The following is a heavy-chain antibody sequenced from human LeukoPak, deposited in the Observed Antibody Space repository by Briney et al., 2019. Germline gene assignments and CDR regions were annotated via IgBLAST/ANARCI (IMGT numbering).Heavy chain of an antibody. CDR3: AKDSYGGKVNSGGAFDI. CDR1: GFTFSDYY. V-gene: IGHV3-11*01. D-gene: IGHD4-23*01. CDR2: ISSSGSTI. J-gene: IGHJ3*02. Sequence: GGSLRLSCAASGFTFSDYYMSWIRQAPGKGLEWVSYISSSGSTIYYADSVKGRFTISRDNAKNSLYLQMNSLRAEDMALYYCAKDSYGGKVNSGGAFDIWGQGTMVTVSS.